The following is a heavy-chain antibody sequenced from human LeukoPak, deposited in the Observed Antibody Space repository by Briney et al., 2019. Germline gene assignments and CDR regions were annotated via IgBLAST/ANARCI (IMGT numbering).Heavy chain of an antibody. V-gene: IGHV6-1*01. CDR3: ARDQIEMATIIDYYYGMDV. Sequence: SQTLSLTCAFSGDIVSSNSAAWNWLTQSPSRGLEWLGRTYYRSKWYNDYAVSVKSRITINPDTSKNQFSLQLNSVTPEDTAVYYCARDQIEMATIIDYYYGMDVWGQGTTVTVSS. CDR1: GDIVSSNSAA. J-gene: IGHJ6*02. CDR2: TYYRSKWYN. D-gene: IGHD5-24*01.